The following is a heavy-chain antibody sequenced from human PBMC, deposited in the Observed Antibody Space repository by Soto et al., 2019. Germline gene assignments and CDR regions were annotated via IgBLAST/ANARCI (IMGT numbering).Heavy chain of an antibody. V-gene: IGHV3-23*01. Sequence: GGSLRLSCAASGFTFSSYAMSWVRQAPGKGLEWVSAISGSGGSTYYADSVKGRFTISRDNSKNTLYLQMNSLRAEDTAVYYFAKEIKGSSGFRVYYYGMDVWGQGTTGTVSS. CDR1: GFTFSSYA. J-gene: IGHJ6*02. CDR3: AKEIKGSSGFRVYYYGMDV. D-gene: IGHD3-22*01. CDR2: ISGSGGST.